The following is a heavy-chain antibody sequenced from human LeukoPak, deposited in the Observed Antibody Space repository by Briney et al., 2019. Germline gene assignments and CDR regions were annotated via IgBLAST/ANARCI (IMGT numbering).Heavy chain of an antibody. CDR1: GFTFSTYA. CDR3: ARAMVTAIRDGPYY. CDR2: ISSDASFR. J-gene: IGHJ4*02. Sequence: PGGSLRLFRDASGFTFSTYAMLWVRQAPGKGLEWVAVISSDASFRCYAESVKGLFPISRDNSKNTLYLQMNSLRPEDTAVYYCARAMVTAIRDGPYYWGQGTLVTVSS. D-gene: IGHD2-21*02. V-gene: IGHV3-30*04.